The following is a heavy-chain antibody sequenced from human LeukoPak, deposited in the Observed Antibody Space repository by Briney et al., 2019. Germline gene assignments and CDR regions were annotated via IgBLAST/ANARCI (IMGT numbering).Heavy chain of an antibody. D-gene: IGHD6-13*01. CDR2: ISAYNGNT. Sequence: GASVKVSCKASGYTFTSYGISWVRQAPGQGLEWMGWISAYNGNTNYAQRLQGRVTMTTDTSTSTAYMELRSLRSDDTAVYYCARDLAEWVAAAGLGVYWGQGTLVTVSS. V-gene: IGHV1-18*01. CDR1: GYTFTSYG. CDR3: ARDLAEWVAAAGLGVY. J-gene: IGHJ4*02.